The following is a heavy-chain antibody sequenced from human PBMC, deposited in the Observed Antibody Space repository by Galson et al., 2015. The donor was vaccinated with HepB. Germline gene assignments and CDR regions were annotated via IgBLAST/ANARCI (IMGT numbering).Heavy chain of an antibody. CDR3: ARVRTRRPPHYSYGLDV. CDR2: TYYRAKWYQ. V-gene: IGHV6-1*01. Sequence: CAISGDSVSSNTAAWNWIRQSTSRGLEWLGRTYYRAKWYQDYAVSVKSRMTINSDTSKNQFSLHLNSVTPEDTAVYYCARVRTRRPPHYSYGLDVWGQGTTVTVSS. J-gene: IGHJ6*02. CDR1: GDSVSSNTAA.